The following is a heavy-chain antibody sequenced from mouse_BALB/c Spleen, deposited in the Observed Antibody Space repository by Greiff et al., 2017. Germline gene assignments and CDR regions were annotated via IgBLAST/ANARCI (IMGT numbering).Heavy chain of an antibody. J-gene: IGHJ3*01. D-gene: IGHD2-14*01. Sequence: EVQLVESGGGLVKPGGSLKLSCAASGFSFSSYTMSWVRQTPEKGLEWVATISSGGRYTYYPESVKGRITISRDNSKNTLYLQMSSLKSENTAMYYCTRGYRYDGGAYWGQGTLVTGSA. CDR2: ISSGGRYT. V-gene: IGHV5-6-4*01. CDR1: GFSFSSYT. CDR3: TRGYRYDGGAY.